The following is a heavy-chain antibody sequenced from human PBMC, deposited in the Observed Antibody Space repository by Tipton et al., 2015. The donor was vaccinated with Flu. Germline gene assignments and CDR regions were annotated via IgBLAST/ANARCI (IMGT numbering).Heavy chain of an antibody. CDR3: AKDSAERWGSSGYLDH. Sequence: SLRLSCAASGFTFSSYGIHWVRQAPGKGLEWVALIWYDGSNRYYADSVKGRFAISRDNSKNMVFLQMNSLRAEDTAVYYCAKDSAERWGSSGYLDHWGQGT. V-gene: IGHV3-33*06. D-gene: IGHD3-22*01. CDR1: GFTFSSYG. CDR2: IWYDGSNR. J-gene: IGHJ5*02.